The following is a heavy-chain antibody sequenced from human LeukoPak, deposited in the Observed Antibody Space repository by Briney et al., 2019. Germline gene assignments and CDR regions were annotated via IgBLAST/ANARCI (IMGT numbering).Heavy chain of an antibody. CDR1: GFFFSYYW. CDR3: ARIGYSSASFGY. J-gene: IGHJ4*02. V-gene: IGHV3-7*01. D-gene: IGHD6-6*01. CDR2: IEQDGSQK. Sequence: HPGVSLRLSCAASGFFFSYYWIRGVRPARGELGEGVANIEQDGSQKYSVDSVKGRFTISRDNAENSQYLQMSSLRAEETAMYYCARIGYSSASFGYWGQGTLVTVSS.